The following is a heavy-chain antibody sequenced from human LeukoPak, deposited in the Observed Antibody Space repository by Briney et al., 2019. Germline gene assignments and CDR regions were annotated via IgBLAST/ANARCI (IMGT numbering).Heavy chain of an antibody. CDR1: GYTFTGYY. V-gene: IGHV1-2*02. CDR2: INPNSGGT. J-gene: IGHJ4*02. D-gene: IGHD6-19*01. Sequence: ASVKVSCKASGYTFTGYYMHWVRQAPGQGLEWMGWINPNSGGTNYAQKFQGRVTMTRGTSISTAYMELSRLRSDDTAVYYCASFTIAVAGTTSLDYWGQGTLVTVSS. CDR3: ASFTIAVAGTTSLDY.